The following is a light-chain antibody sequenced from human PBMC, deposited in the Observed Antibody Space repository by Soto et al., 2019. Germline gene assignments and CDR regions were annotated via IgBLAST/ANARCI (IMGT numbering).Light chain of an antibody. J-gene: IGLJ1*01. V-gene: IGLV2-14*03. CDR2: DII. Sequence: QSALTQPVSVSGSPGQSITISCTGTSSDVGAYIFVSWYQQHPGKAPKLMIYDIINRPSGVSNRFSGSKSGNTASLTTSGLQAEDEADYYCVSFTTSRSYVFGTGTKVTVL. CDR3: VSFTTSRSYV. CDR1: SSDVGAYIF.